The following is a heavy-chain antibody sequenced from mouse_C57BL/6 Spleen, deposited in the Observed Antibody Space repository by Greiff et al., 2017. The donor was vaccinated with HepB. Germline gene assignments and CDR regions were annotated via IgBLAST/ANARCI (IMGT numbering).Heavy chain of an antibody. CDR1: GYTFTSYG. CDR2: IYPGSGST. J-gene: IGHJ2*01. CDR3: ARLTTVVAYYFDY. V-gene: IGHV1-81*01. D-gene: IGHD1-1*01. Sequence: QVQLQQSGAELARPGASVKLSCKASGYTFTSYGISWVKQRTGQGLEWIGEIYPGSGSTNYNEKFKSKATLTVDTSSSTAYMQLSSLTSEDSAVYYCARLTTVVAYYFDYWGQGTTLTVSS.